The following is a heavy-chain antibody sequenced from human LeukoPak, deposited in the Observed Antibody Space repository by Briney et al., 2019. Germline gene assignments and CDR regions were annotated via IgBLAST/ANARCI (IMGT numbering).Heavy chain of an antibody. CDR2: ISSYSSTT. Sequence: PGGSLRLSCAASGFTFSDYYMSWIRQAPGEGLEWVSYISSYSSTTYYADSVKGRFTISRDNAKNSLSLQMHSLRDEDTAVYYCASAAPLGSSSSWYYFDSWGQGILVTVSS. V-gene: IGHV3-11*01. J-gene: IGHJ4*02. CDR3: ASAAPLGSSSSWYYFDS. CDR1: GFTFSDYY. D-gene: IGHD6-13*01.